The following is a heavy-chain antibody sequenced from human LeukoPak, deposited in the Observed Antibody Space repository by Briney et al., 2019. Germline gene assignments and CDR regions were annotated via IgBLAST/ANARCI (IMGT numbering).Heavy chain of an antibody. V-gene: IGHV3-7*01. CDR3: AREAIVGATTYLDY. J-gene: IGHJ4*02. D-gene: IGHD1-26*01. CDR1: GFTFSSYW. CDR2: IKQDGSEK. Sequence: GGSLRLSCAASGFTFSSYWMSWVRQAPGKGLEWVADIKQDGSEKYYVDSVKGRFTISRDNAKNSLYLQMNSLRAEDTAVYYCAREAIVGATTYLDYWGQGTLVTVSS.